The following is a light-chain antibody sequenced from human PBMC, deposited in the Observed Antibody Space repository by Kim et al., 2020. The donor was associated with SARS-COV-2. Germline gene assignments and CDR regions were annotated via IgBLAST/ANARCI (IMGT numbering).Light chain of an antibody. CDR3: QHYDDWPPET. V-gene: IGKV3-15*01. J-gene: IGKJ1*01. CDR2: DAS. Sequence: DIVMTQSPATLSVSPGERATLSCRASQSVSTNLAWYQQRPGQAPRLLIYDASTRAAGIPARFSGSGSGTEFTLTISSLQSEDFAVYYCQHYDDWPPETFGQGTTVEIK. CDR1: QSVSTN.